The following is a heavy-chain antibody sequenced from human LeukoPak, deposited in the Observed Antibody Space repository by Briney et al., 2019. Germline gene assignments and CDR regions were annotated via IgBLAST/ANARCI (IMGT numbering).Heavy chain of an antibody. Sequence: GGSLRLSCSASGFTFSSYAMHWVRQAPGKGLEYVSAISSNGGSTYYADSAKGRFTISRDNSKNTLYLQMSSLRAEDTAVYYCVKDPYHRSSWYPASLYYFDYWGQGTLVTVSS. CDR1: GFTFSSYA. V-gene: IGHV3-64D*06. J-gene: IGHJ4*02. CDR2: ISSNGGST. D-gene: IGHD6-13*01. CDR3: VKDPYHRSSWYPASLYYFDY.